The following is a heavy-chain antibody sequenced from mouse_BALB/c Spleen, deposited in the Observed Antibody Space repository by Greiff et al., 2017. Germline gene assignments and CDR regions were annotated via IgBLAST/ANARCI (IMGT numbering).Heavy chain of an antibody. CDR1: GFTFSSYT. CDR3: TRGEGMDY. CDR2: ISSGGSYT. J-gene: IGHJ4*01. V-gene: IGHV5-6-4*01. Sequence: EVKLVESGGGLVKPGGSLKLSCAASGFTFSSYTMSWVRQTPEKRLEWVATISSGGSYTYYPDSVKGRFTISRDNAKNTLYLQMSSLKSEDTAMYYCTRGEGMDYWGQGTSVTVSS.